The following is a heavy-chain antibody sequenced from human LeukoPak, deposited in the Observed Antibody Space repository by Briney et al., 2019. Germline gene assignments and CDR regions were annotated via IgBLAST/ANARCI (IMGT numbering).Heavy chain of an antibody. Sequence: GGSLRLSCAASGFTFSSYAMSWVRQAPGKGLEWVSAISGSGGSTYYADSVKGRFTISRDNSKNTLYLQMNSLRAEDTAVYYCAKDGPGSYFMALEYYFDYWGQGTLVTVSS. D-gene: IGHD3-10*01. CDR2: ISGSGGST. V-gene: IGHV3-23*01. CDR3: AKDGPGSYFMALEYYFDY. CDR1: GFTFSSYA. J-gene: IGHJ4*02.